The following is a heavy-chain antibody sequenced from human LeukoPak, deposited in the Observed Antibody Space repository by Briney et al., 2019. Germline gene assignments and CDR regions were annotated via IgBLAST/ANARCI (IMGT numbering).Heavy chain of an antibody. J-gene: IGHJ5*02. CDR3: ASLYYDFWSGSPNWFDP. Sequence: PSETLSLTCAVYGGSFSGYYWSWIRQPPGKGLEWIGEINHSGSTNYNPSLKSRVTISLDTSKNQFSLRLSSATAADTAVYYCASLYYDFWSGSPNWFDPWGQGTLVTVSS. V-gene: IGHV4-34*01. CDR2: INHSGST. CDR1: GGSFSGYY. D-gene: IGHD3-3*01.